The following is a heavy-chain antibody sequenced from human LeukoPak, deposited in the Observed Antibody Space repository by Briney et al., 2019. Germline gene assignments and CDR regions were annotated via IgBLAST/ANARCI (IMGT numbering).Heavy chain of an antibody. V-gene: IGHV2-5*02. Sequence: SGPTLVKPTQTLTLTCTFSGFSLSTSGVGVGWIRQPPGKALEWLALIYWDDDKRYSPSLKSRLTITKDTSKNQVVLTMTNMDPVDTATYYCAHRGSHCYDSSGYQFHKHAFDIWGQGTMVTVSS. D-gene: IGHD3-22*01. J-gene: IGHJ3*02. CDR3: AHRGSHCYDSSGYQFHKHAFDI. CDR2: IYWDDDK. CDR1: GFSLSTSGVG.